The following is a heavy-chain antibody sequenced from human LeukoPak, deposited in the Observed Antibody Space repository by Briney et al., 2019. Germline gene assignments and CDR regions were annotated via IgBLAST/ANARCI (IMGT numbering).Heavy chain of an antibody. J-gene: IGHJ4*02. CDR2: INPNSGGS. V-gene: IGHV1-2*06. Sequence: ASVKVSCKASGYTFTDYYMHWVRQAPGQGLEWMGRINPNSGGSNYAQKFQGRVTMTRDTSISTAYMEVNRLRSDDTAVYYCARDVKILGYCSSTSCSPGDYWGQGTLVTVSS. D-gene: IGHD2-2*01. CDR3: ARDVKILGYCSSTSCSPGDY. CDR1: GYTFTDYY.